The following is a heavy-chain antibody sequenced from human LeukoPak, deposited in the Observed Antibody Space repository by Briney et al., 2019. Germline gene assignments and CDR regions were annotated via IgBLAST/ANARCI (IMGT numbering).Heavy chain of an antibody. CDR2: IYYSGNT. V-gene: IGHV4-39*01. CDR1: GVSISSSNSY. D-gene: IGHD3-9*01. J-gene: IGHJ3*02. CDR3: AKGLRYLSFNDAFDI. Sequence: SETLSLTCTVSGVSISSSNSYWGWIRQPPGKGLEWIGSIYYSGNTYYNASLKSQVSISIDTSKNQFSLRLTSVTAADTAVYFCAKGLRYLSFNDAFDIWGQGTMVTVSS.